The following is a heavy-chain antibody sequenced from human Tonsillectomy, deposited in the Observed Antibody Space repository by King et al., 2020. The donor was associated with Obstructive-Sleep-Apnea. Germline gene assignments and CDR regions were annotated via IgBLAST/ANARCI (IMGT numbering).Heavy chain of an antibody. J-gene: IGHJ6*02. CDR2: ISSSSSYI. CDR3: AREGRLGYSSSWYYYYYGMDV. Sequence: EVQLVESGGGLVKPGGSLRLTCAASGFTFSSYSMNWVRQAPGKGLEWVSSISSSSSYIYYADSVKGRFTISRDNAKNSLYLQMNSLRAEDTAVYYCAREGRLGYSSSWYYYYYGMDVWGQGTTVTVSS. CDR1: GFTFSSYS. D-gene: IGHD6-13*01. V-gene: IGHV3-21*01.